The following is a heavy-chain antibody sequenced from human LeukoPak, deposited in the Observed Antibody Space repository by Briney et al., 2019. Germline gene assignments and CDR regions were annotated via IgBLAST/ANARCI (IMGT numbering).Heavy chain of an antibody. CDR1: GYIFTNYH. CDR3: ARGGHGHTQNDY. CDR2: INPNTGGT. J-gene: IGHJ4*02. Sequence: ASVKVSCKTSGYIFTNYHMHWVRQAPGQGLEWMGWINPNTGGTNYAQSFQGRVTMTRDTSIRTSYMELSSLLSDDTALYYCARGGHGHTQNDYWGQGTLVTVSS. D-gene: IGHD5-24*01. V-gene: IGHV1-2*02.